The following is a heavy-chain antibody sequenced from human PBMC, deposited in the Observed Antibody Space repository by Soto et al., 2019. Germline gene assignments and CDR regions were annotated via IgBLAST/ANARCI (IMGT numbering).Heavy chain of an antibody. CDR2: INWNSDKV. D-gene: IGHD6-25*01. V-gene: IGHV3-9*01. CDR1: GFNFGNYA. Sequence: VLLVESGGGLVQPGRSLRLSCAVSGFNFGNYAMHWVRQAPGKGRGWVAAINWNSDKVAYAGSVLGRFTILRDSAKNALHLQMNDLTTEDTALYYCAKDKGGTPYYIDSWGQGILVTVSS. CDR3: AKDKGGTPYYIDS. J-gene: IGHJ4*02.